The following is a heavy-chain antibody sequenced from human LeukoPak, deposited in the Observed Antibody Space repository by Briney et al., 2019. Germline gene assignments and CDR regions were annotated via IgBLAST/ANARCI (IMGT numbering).Heavy chain of an antibody. CDR2: IYPGDSDT. V-gene: IGHV5-51*01. CDR1: GYSFTDYW. CDR3: ARQGHGDYNFDY. J-gene: IGHJ4*02. D-gene: IGHD4-17*01. Sequence: GESLKISCQGSGYSFTDYWTGWVRQMPGKGLEWIGIIYPGDSDTRYSPSFQGQVTISADKSISTAYLQWNSLKASDTAMYYCARQGHGDYNFDYWGQGTLVTVSS.